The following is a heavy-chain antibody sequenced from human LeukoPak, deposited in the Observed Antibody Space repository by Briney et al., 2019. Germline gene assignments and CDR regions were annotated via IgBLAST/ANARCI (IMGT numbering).Heavy chain of an antibody. Sequence: GGSLRLSCAASGFTFHDYGMSWVRQAPGKGLEWVSGINWNGGRTDYADSVKGRFTISRDDARSSLHLQMNSLRAEDTALYYCVRDGAGGGSYYGDCWGQGTLVTVSS. V-gene: IGHV3-20*04. CDR2: INWNGGRT. J-gene: IGHJ4*02. D-gene: IGHD1-26*01. CDR3: VRDGAGGGSYYGDC. CDR1: GFTFHDYG.